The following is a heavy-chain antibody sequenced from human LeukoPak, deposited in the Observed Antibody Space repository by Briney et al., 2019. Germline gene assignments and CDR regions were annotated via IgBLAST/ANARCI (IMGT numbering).Heavy chain of an antibody. V-gene: IGHV6-1*01. CDR1: GDSVSNNRVA. Sequence: SQTLSLTCAISGDSVSNNRVAWNWIRQAPSRGLEWLGMTYYRSKWYYEYAVSVQSRITINPDTSKNQFSLQLKSVTPEDTAVYYCARAYALAIWGQGTMVTVSS. CDR2: TYYRSKWYY. CDR3: ARAYALAI. J-gene: IGHJ3*02.